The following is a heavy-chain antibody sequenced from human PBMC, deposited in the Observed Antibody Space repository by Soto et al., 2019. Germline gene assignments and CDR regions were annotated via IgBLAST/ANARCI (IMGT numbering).Heavy chain of an antibody. Sequence: GGSLRLSCAASGFTFSGYGMHWVRQAPGKGLEWVAVIWYDGSNKYYADSVKGRFTISRDNSKNTLYLQMNGLRAEDTAVYYCARGGVFRYYYGMDVWGQGTTVTVSS. D-gene: IGHD2-8*02. J-gene: IGHJ6*02. CDR3: ARGGVFRYYYGMDV. CDR1: GFTFSGYG. CDR2: IWYDGSNK. V-gene: IGHV3-33*01.